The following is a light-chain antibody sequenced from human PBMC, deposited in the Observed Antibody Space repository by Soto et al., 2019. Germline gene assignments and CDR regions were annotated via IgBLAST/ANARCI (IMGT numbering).Light chain of an antibody. CDR1: QSLRSS. J-gene: IGKJ1*01. CDR2: GAS. V-gene: IGKV3-15*01. CDR3: QQYNIWPQT. Sequence: VMTHSPATLSVSPWALATPSCRASQSLRSSLAWYQQKPGQAPRLLIYGASTMATGIPARFSGSGSGTEFTLTISSLQSEDFAVYFCQQYNIWPQTFGQGTQVDIK.